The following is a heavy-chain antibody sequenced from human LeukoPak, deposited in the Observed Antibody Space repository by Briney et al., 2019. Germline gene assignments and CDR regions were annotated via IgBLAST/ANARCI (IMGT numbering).Heavy chain of an antibody. J-gene: IGHJ6*03. CDR1: GYTFTGYY. V-gene: IGHV1-2*02. CDR3: AHMTTSTSYYYYYMDV. Sequence: ASVKVSCKASGYTFTGYYMHWVRQAPGQGLEWMGWINPNSGGTNYAQKLQGRVTMTTNTSTSTAYMELRSLRSDDTAVYYCAHMTTSTSYYYYYMDVWGKGTTVTVSS. D-gene: IGHD4-17*01. CDR2: INPNSGGT.